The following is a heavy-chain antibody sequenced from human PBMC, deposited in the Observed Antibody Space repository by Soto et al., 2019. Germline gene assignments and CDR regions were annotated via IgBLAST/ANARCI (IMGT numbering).Heavy chain of an antibody. D-gene: IGHD2-2*01. Sequence: GGSLRLSCAASGFTFSSYAMSWVRQAPGKGLEWVSAISGSGGSTYYADSVKGRFTISRDNSKNTLYLEMNSLRAEDTAVYYCAKDKGGRYCSRTSCLYSFDYWGQGTLVTVSS. CDR1: GFTFSSYA. CDR3: AKDKGGRYCSRTSCLYSFDY. CDR2: ISGSGGST. J-gene: IGHJ4*02. V-gene: IGHV3-23*01.